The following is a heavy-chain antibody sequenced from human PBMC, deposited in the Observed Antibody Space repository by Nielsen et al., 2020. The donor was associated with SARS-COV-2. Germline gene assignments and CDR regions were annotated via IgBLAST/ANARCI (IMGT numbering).Heavy chain of an antibody. Sequence: GSLRLSCTVSGGSISSSSYYWGWIRQPPGKGLEWIGNIYYSGSTYYNPSLKSRVTISVDTSKNQFSLKLSSVTAADTAVYYCAGGYSYADPFDYWGQGTLVTVSS. J-gene: IGHJ4*02. V-gene: IGHV4-39*01. CDR2: IYYSGST. D-gene: IGHD5-18*01. CDR3: AGGYSYADPFDY. CDR1: GGSISSSSYY.